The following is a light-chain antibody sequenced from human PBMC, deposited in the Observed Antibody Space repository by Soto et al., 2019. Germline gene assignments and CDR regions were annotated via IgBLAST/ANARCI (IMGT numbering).Light chain of an antibody. V-gene: IGLV2-14*01. Sequence: QSALTQPASVSGSPGQSITISCTGTSSDVGGYNYVSWYQQHPGKAPKLMIYEVSNRPSGVSNRFSGSKSGNTAPLTISGLQAEEEADYYCSSYTGSSTVVFGGGTQLTVL. CDR1: SSDVGGYNY. CDR2: EVS. CDR3: SSYTGSSTVV. J-gene: IGLJ2*01.